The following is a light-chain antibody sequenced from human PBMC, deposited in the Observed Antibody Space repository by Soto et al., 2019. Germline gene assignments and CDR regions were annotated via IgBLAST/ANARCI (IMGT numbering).Light chain of an antibody. CDR1: SEHSNYV. J-gene: IGLJ3*02. Sequence: QLVLTQSPSASASLGASVKLTCTLSSEHSNYVIAWHQQQPEKGPRFLVKVNRDGTHSKGDGIPDRFSGSNSGTERYLTISSLQSEDEADYYCQTWGPGIRVFGGGTKLTVL. CDR2: VNRDGTH. V-gene: IGLV4-69*01. CDR3: QTWGPGIRV.